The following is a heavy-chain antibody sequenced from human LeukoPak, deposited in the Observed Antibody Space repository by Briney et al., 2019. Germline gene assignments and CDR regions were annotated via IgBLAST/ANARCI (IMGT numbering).Heavy chain of an antibody. CDR2: ISSSGSTI. CDR3: ARRNDYALGYYYYYYMDV. CDR1: GFTFSDYY. Sequence: GGSLRLSCAASGFTFSDYYMSWIRQAPGKGLEWVSYISSSGSTIYYADSVKGRFTISRDNAKNSLYLQMNSLRAEDTAVYYCARRNDYALGYYYYYYMDVWGKGTTVTVSS. J-gene: IGHJ6*03. D-gene: IGHD4-17*01. V-gene: IGHV3-11*04.